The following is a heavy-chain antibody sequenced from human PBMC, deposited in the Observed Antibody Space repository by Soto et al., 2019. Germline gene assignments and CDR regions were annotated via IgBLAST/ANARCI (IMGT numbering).Heavy chain of an antibody. V-gene: IGHV3-33*01. CDR1: GFTFSSYG. CDR3: ARDLSSSFLLSRYYYYGMDV. Sequence: LRLSCAASGFTFSSYGMHWVRQAPGKGLEWVAVIWYDGSNKYYADSVKGRFTISRDNSKNTLYLQMNSLRAEDTAVYYCARDLSSSFLLSRYYYYGMDVWGQGATVTVSS. J-gene: IGHJ6*02. D-gene: IGHD6-13*01. CDR2: IWYDGSNK.